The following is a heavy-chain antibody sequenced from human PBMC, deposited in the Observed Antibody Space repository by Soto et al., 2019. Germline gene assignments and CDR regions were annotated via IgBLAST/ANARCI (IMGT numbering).Heavy chain of an antibody. J-gene: IGHJ6*02. Sequence: SETLSLTCTVSGGSISSDDFYWSWIRQPPQKGLEWIGYVYYSGSTHYNPSLKSRVTISVDTSKNQFSLKLSSVTAADTAVYYCARGLGYGFYYYYYGMDVWGQGTTVTFSS. CDR2: VYYSGST. D-gene: IGHD3-16*01. V-gene: IGHV4-30-4*01. CDR3: ARGLGYGFYYYYYGMDV. CDR1: GGSISSDDFY.